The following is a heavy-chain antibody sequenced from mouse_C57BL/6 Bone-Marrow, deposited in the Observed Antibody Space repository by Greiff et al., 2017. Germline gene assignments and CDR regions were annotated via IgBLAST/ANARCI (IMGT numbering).Heavy chain of an antibody. V-gene: IGHV5-9-1*02. Sequence: EVKLVESGAGLVKPGGSLKLSCAASGFTFSSYAMSWVRQTPEKRLEWVAYISSGGDYIYYADTVKGRFTISRDNARNTLYQQMISLKSEDTDMYYCTRDQCGTIIATLAYWCQGTLVTVSA. D-gene: IGHD2-4*01. CDR1: GFTFSSYA. J-gene: IGHJ3*01. CDR2: ISSGGDYI. CDR3: TRDQCGTIIATLAY.